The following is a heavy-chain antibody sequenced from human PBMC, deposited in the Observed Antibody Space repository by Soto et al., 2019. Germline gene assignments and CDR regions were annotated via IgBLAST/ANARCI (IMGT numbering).Heavy chain of an antibody. CDR3: ARWGDEYNWFDI. CDR1: GYTFTSYG. V-gene: IGHV1-18*01. D-gene: IGHD3-16*01. Sequence: ASVKVSCKASGYTFTSYGISWVRQAPGQGLEWMGWISAYNGNTNYAQKLQGRVTMTTDTSTSTAYMELRSLRSDDTALYYWARWGDEYNWFDIWGQGTLVTVSS. J-gene: IGHJ5*02. CDR2: ISAYNGNT.